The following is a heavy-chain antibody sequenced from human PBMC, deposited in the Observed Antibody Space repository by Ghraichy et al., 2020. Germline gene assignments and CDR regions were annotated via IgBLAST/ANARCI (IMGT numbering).Heavy chain of an antibody. V-gene: IGHV3-23*01. D-gene: IGHD3-3*01. CDR3: AKQGEITIFGVVIAFDY. Sequence: GGSLRLSCAASGFTFSSYAMSWVRQAPGKGLEWVSAISGSGGSTYYADSVKGRFTISRDNSKNTLYLQMNSLRAEDTAVYYCAKQGEITIFGVVIAFDYWGQGTLVTVSS. J-gene: IGHJ4*02. CDR1: GFTFSSYA. CDR2: ISGSGGST.